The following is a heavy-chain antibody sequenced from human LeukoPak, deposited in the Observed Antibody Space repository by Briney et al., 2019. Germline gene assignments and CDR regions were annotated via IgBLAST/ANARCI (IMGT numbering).Heavy chain of an antibody. Sequence: SETLSLTCTVSGVSITSYHWSWIRQPAGKGLGCIGRIHASGSSNYNPSLKSRVTMSVDTSKNQFSLKLTSVTAADTAVYYCARDGLYSYGYSYFDYWGQGTLVTVSP. CDR2: IHASGSS. CDR3: ARDGLYSYGYSYFDY. J-gene: IGHJ4*02. D-gene: IGHD3-22*01. CDR1: GVSITSYH. V-gene: IGHV4-4*07.